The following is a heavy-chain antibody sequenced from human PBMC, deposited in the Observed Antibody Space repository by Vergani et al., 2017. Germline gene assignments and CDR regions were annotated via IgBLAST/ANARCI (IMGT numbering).Heavy chain of an antibody. CDR1: GYTFTDHY. D-gene: IGHD4-17*01. V-gene: IGHV1-69-2*01. CDR2: VDPEDGET. CDR3: ATPQTVTTGGMEV. Sequence: EVQLVQSGAEVKKPGATMKIPCKVSGYTFTDHYMHWVKQAPGKGLEWMGLVDPEDGETIYAEKFKGRVTIAADTSTDTAHLELSSLRSEDTAVYYCATPQTVTTGGMEVWGQXP. J-gene: IGHJ6*02.